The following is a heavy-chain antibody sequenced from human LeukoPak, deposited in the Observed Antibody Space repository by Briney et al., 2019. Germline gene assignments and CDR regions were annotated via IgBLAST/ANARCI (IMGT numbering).Heavy chain of an antibody. J-gene: IGHJ5*02. D-gene: IGHD2-8*01. V-gene: IGHV4-39*07. CDR2: LYYSGIT. CDR1: GGSISSSSYY. CDR3: ARTSNGYCTNGVCDWFDP. Sequence: SETLSLTCTVSGGSISSSSYYWGWIRQPPGKGLEWIGSLYYSGITYYNPSLKSRVTISVDTSKNQFSLKLSSVTAADTAVYYCARTSNGYCTNGVCDWFDPWGQGTLVTVSS.